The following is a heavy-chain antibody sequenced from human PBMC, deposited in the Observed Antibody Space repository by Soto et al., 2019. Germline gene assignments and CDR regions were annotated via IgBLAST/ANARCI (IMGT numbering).Heavy chain of an antibody. CDR3: VKRSDIGGDWGQLDY. J-gene: IGHJ4*02. CDR1: GFTFSSYP. D-gene: IGHD5-12*01. Sequence: EVQLLESGGGFIQPGGSLRLSCAASGFTFSSYPMTWVRQAPGKGLEWVSAIGGSGDNTYYPDSVRGRFTISRDNSKNTLYMQMNCLRDEDTAVYYCVKRSDIGGDWGQLDYWGQGTLVTVSS. CDR2: IGGSGDNT. V-gene: IGHV3-23*01.